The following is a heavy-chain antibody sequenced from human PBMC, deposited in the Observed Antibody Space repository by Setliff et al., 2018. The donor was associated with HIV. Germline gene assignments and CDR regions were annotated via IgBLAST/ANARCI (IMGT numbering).Heavy chain of an antibody. CDR1: GFTFSRYG. V-gene: IGHV3-30*04. Sequence: PGGSLRLSCAASGFTFSRYGMHWVRQAPGKGLEWVAFISYDGSKKYDADFVKGRFTISRDNSKNTLYLQMNSLRTDDTAVYYCVRLPFPPYCGGDCYSIDYWGQGTLVTVSS. CDR2: ISYDGSKK. J-gene: IGHJ4*02. D-gene: IGHD2-21*02. CDR3: VRLPFPPYCGGDCYSIDY.